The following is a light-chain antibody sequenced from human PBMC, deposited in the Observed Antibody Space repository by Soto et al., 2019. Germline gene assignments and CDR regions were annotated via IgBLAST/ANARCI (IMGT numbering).Light chain of an antibody. Sequence: EIVMTQSPAALSVSPGERATLSCRASQTVGTNLAWYQQRPGQAPRLLIYGAFTRATGIPARFSGSGSGTEFTLTISSLQSEDFAVYYCQQYNKWPTWTFGQGTRWIS. V-gene: IGKV3-15*01. CDR1: QTVGTN. CDR3: QQYNKWPTWT. J-gene: IGKJ1*01. CDR2: GAF.